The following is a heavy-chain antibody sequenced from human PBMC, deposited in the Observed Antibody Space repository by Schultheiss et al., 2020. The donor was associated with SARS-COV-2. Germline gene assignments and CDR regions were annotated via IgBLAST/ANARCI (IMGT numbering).Heavy chain of an antibody. V-gene: IGHV4-39*07. J-gene: IGHJ4*02. CDR3: ARMYSSSSSDYFDS. CDR2: VSYSGSA. CDR1: GGSISSSSYY. D-gene: IGHD6-6*01. Sequence: SETLSLTCTVSGGSISSSSYYWGWIRQTPGKGLEWVRSVSYSGSAFYNPSLRSRVTLSVDTSKNQFSLSLSSVTAADTAVYYCARMYSSSSSDYFDSWGQGTLVTVSS.